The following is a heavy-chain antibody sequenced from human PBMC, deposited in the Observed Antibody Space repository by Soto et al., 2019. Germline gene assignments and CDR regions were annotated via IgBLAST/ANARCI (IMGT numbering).Heavy chain of an antibody. V-gene: IGHV3-66*01. CDR1: GFTVSSRF. Sequence: PGGSLRLSCAATGFTVSSRFMSWVRQAPGKGLEWMSVIYSDGSTYYADSVRGRFIISRDSSKNTLYLQMNSLRAEDTAVYYCARDIGLKASADNEDGYDIWGQGTMVTVSS. CDR3: ARDIGLKASADNEDGYDI. D-gene: IGHD1-1*01. J-gene: IGHJ3*02. CDR2: IYSDGST.